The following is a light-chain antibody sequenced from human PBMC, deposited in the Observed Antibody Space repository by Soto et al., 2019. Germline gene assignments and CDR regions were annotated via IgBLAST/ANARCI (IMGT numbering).Light chain of an antibody. Sequence: EIVLTQSPDTLSLSPGERATLSCRASQSVSGYLVWYQQKPGQAPRLLIYDASNRAYGVPARFRGSGSGTNFTLTIARLEPEDFAVYYCQQRSNWPYLTFGGGTRV. V-gene: IGKV3-11*01. J-gene: IGKJ4*01. CDR3: QQRSNWPYLT. CDR1: QSVSGY. CDR2: DAS.